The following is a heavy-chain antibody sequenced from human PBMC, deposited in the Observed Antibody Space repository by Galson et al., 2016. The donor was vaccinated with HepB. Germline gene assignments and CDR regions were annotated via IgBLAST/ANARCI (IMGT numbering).Heavy chain of an antibody. CDR2: IHHSGGT. CDR1: GGSFSGYN. Sequence: SETLSLTCAVYGGSFSGYNWTWIRQPPGKGLEWIGEIHHSGGTIYNPSLKSRITMSVDTSKNQLSLGLRSVTAADTAMYYCARPRSGPVGGNYYMDVWGQGTTVTISS. CDR3: ARPRSGPVGGNYYMDV. J-gene: IGHJ6*02. V-gene: IGHV4-34*01. D-gene: IGHD6-19*01.